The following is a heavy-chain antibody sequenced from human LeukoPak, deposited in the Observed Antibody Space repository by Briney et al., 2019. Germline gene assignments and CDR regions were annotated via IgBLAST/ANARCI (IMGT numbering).Heavy chain of an antibody. CDR3: ATMLTIAAAGTRYFDY. CDR2: FDPEDGET. D-gene: IGHD6-13*01. Sequence: ALVKVSCKVSGYTLTELSMHWVRQAPGKGLEWMGGFDPEDGETIYAQKFQGRVTMTEDTSTDTAYMELSSLRSEDTAVYYCATMLTIAAAGTRYFDYWGQGTLVTVSS. V-gene: IGHV1-24*01. J-gene: IGHJ4*02. CDR1: GYTLTELS.